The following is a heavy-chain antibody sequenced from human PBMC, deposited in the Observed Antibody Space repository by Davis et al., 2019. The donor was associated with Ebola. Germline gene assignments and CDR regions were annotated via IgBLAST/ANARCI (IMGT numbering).Heavy chain of an antibody. D-gene: IGHD3-16*02. Sequence: SETLSLTCTVSGGSISSSHWRCIWQPPWQGLEWIGYIYYSGSTNYNPSLKSRVTISVDTSKNQFSLKLSSVTAADTAVYYCARQGYPRNYYYYGMDVWGQGTTVTASS. CDR1: GGSISSSH. CDR3: ARQGYPRNYYYYGMDV. CDR2: IYYSGST. J-gene: IGHJ6*02. V-gene: IGHV4-59*08.